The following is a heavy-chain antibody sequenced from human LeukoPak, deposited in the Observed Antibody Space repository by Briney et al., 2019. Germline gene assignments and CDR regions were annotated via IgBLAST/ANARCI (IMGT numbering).Heavy chain of an antibody. J-gene: IGHJ4*02. Sequence: SETLSLTCAVHGGSFSGYYWSWIRQPPGKGLEWIGEINHSGSTNYNPSLKSRVTISADTSKNQFSLKLSSVTAADTAVYYCAGRESDGSGSRTFDYWGQGTLVTVSS. CDR2: INHSGST. D-gene: IGHD3-10*01. V-gene: IGHV4-34*01. CDR3: AGRESDGSGSRTFDY. CDR1: GGSFSGYY.